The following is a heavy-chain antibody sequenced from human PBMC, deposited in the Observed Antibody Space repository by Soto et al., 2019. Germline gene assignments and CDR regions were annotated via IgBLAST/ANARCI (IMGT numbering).Heavy chain of an antibody. CDR1: GFTFSGSA. Sequence: GGSLRLSCAASGFTFSGSAMHWVRQASGKGLEWVGRIRSRANSYATAYAASVKGRFTISRDDSKNTAYLQMNSLKTEDTAVYYCTRLTDRITIFGAVPLDFWCTGTTVTLAS. V-gene: IGHV3-73*01. CDR2: IRSRANSYAT. D-gene: IGHD3-3*01. J-gene: IGHJ6*03. CDR3: TRLTDRITIFGAVPLDF.